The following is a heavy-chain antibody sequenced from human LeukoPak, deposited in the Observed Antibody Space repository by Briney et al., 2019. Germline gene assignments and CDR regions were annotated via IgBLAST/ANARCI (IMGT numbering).Heavy chain of an antibody. CDR1: GFTFSSYA. CDR3: ARLYYDFWSGYYPSGDYYYMDV. J-gene: IGHJ6*03. Sequence: GGSLRLSCAASGFTFSSYAVSWVRQAPGKGLEWVSAISGSAFDTFYADSVKGRFTVSRDNSKNTLYLQMNSLRVEDTAMYYCARLYYDFWSGYYPSGDYYYMDVWGKGTTVTVSS. CDR2: ISGSAFDT. D-gene: IGHD3-3*01. V-gene: IGHV3-23*01.